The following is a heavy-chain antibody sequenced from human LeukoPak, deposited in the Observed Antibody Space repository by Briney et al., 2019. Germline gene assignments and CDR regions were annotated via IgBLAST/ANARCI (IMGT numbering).Heavy chain of an antibody. Sequence: ASVKVSCKVSGYTLTELSMHWVRQAPGKGLEWMGGFDPEDGETIYAQKFQGRVTMTRDMSTSTVYMELSSLRSEDTAVYYCARGGIVGATIYYYYMDVWGKGTTVTVSS. J-gene: IGHJ6*03. CDR1: GYTLTELS. D-gene: IGHD1-26*01. CDR3: ARGGIVGATIYYYYMDV. CDR2: FDPEDGET. V-gene: IGHV1-24*01.